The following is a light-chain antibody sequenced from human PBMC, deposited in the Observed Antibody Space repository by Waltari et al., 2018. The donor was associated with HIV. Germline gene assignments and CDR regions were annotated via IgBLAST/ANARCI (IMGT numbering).Light chain of an antibody. CDR1: SSHIGSTT. J-gene: IGLJ3*02. V-gene: IGLV1-44*01. CDR2: SNN. Sequence: QSVLTQPPSASGTPGQRVTISSSGSSSHIGSTTLTWYQQLPGTAPKLLIYSNNQRPSGVPDRFSGSKSGTSASLAISGLQSEDEADYYCAAWDDSLKRVFGGGTKLTVL. CDR3: AAWDDSLKRV.